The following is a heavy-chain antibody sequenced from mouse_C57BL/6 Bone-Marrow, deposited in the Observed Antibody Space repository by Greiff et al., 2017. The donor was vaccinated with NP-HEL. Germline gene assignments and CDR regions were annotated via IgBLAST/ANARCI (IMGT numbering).Heavy chain of an antibody. CDR1: GYAFSSSW. Sequence: QVQLQQSGPELVKPGASVKISCKASGYAFSSSWMNWVKQRPGTGLEWIGRIYPGDGDTNYNGKFKGKATLTADKSSSTAYMQLSSLTSEDSAVYFCARPYYYGSSYWFAYWGQGTLVTVSA. V-gene: IGHV1-82*01. CDR2: IYPGDGDT. CDR3: ARPYYYGSSYWFAY. D-gene: IGHD1-1*01. J-gene: IGHJ3*01.